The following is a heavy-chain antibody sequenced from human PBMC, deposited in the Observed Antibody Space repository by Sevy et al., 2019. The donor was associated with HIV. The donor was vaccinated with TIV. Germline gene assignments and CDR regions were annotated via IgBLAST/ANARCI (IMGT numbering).Heavy chain of an antibody. V-gene: IGHV3-23*01. D-gene: IGHD2-15*01. CDR3: AKGYCSGGSCYHFDY. Sequence: GGSLRLSCAASGFTFKTDTLHWVRQPQGMGLEWVSAISGSGVSTYYAGSVKGRFTISRDNSKSTLFLQMNSLRAEDTAVYYCAKGYCSGGSCYHFDYWGQGTLVTVSS. CDR2: ISGSGVST. J-gene: IGHJ4*02. CDR1: GFTFKTDT.